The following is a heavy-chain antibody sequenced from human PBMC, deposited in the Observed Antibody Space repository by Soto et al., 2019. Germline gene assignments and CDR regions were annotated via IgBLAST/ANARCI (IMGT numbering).Heavy chain of an antibody. V-gene: IGHV4-4*02. Sequence: QVQLQESGPGLVKPSGTLSLTCAVSGDSVSSPYYWCWVRQPPGKGLEWIGEVFHTGTTSYNPSLRSRVTIAIAKSNTLFSLDLSYVTAADTAVYYCARSAGWYAVHSWGPGTLVIVSS. CDR3: ARSAGWYAVHS. D-gene: IGHD6-19*01. CDR2: VFHTGTT. CDR1: GDSVSSPYY. J-gene: IGHJ4*02.